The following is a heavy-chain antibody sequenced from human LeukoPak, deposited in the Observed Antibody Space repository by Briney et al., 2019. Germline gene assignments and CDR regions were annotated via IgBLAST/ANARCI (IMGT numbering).Heavy chain of an antibody. D-gene: IGHD6-6*01. Sequence: PGGSLRRFCAASGFTFDDYAMHWVRQARGKGLECVSLIGWEGGSTVYVDSVKGRFTISRDNSKNSLYLQMNSLRAEDTALYYCAKERFEYSGSPILDYWGQGTLVTVSS. CDR1: GFTFDDYA. CDR2: IGWEGGST. V-gene: IGHV3-43D*03. CDR3: AKERFEYSGSPILDY. J-gene: IGHJ4*02.